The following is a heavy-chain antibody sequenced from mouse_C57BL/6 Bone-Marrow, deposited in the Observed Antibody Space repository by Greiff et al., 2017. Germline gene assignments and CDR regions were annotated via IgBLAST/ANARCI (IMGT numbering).Heavy chain of an antibody. J-gene: IGHJ3*01. CDR2: IWSGGST. V-gene: IGHV2-2*01. Sequence: VQLQQSGPGLAQPSQCLSITCTVSGFSLTSYGVHWVRQSPGQGLEWLGVIWSGGSTDYNAAFISRLSISKDNSKSQGFLKMNSLQADDTAIYYCARGAYGIFAYWGQGTLVTVSA. D-gene: IGHD2-1*01. CDR3: ARGAYGIFAY. CDR1: GFSLTSYG.